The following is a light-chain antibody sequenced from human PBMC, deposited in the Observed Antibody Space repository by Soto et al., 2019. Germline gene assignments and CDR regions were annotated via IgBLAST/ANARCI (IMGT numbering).Light chain of an antibody. CDR1: SNDVGGYDY. V-gene: IGLV2-14*01. Sequence: QSVLTQPASVSGSPGQSITISCTGTSNDVGGYDYVSWYQQHPGKAPKLMIYDVSHRPSGVSDRFSGSKSGNTASLTISGLQAEDEADYYCSSFTSSSTYVFATGTKLTVL. CDR2: DVS. J-gene: IGLJ1*01. CDR3: SSFTSSSTYV.